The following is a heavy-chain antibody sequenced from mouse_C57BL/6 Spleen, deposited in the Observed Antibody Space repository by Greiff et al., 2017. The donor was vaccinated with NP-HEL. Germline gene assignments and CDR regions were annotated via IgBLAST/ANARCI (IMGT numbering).Heavy chain of an antibody. V-gene: IGHV1-22*01. J-gene: IGHJ1*03. CDR1: GYTFTDYN. CDR3: TARSADGYFHFDV. CDR2: INPNNGGT. D-gene: IGHD2-3*01. Sequence: VQLQQSGPELVKPGASVKMSCKASGYTFTDYNMHWVKQSHGKSLEWIGYINPNNGGTSYNQKFKGKATLTVNKSSSTAYMELRSLTSEDSAVYYCTARSADGYFHFDVWGTGTTVTVSS.